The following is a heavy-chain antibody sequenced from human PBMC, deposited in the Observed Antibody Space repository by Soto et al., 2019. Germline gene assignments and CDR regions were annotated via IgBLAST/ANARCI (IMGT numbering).Heavy chain of an antibody. D-gene: IGHD4-17*01. V-gene: IGHV1-69*13. CDR3: AKRRTRSYGDYCFDY. CDR2: IIPIFGTA. Sequence: ASVKVSCKASGGTFSSYAISWVRQAPGQGLEWMGGIIPIFGTANYAQKFQGRVTITADESTSTAYMELSSLRSEDTAVYYCAKRRTRSYGDYCFDYWGQGTLVTV. J-gene: IGHJ4*02. CDR1: GGTFSSYA.